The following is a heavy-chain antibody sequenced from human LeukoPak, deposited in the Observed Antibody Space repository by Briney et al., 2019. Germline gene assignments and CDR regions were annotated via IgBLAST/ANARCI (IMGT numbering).Heavy chain of an antibody. V-gene: IGHV1-8*01. D-gene: IGHD7-27*01. CDR3: ARANWDTYYYYGMDV. J-gene: IGHJ6*02. CDR2: MNPNSGNT. CDR1: GYTFTSYD. Sequence: GASVKVSCRASGYTFTSYDINWVRQATGQGLEWMGWMNPNSGNTGYAQKFQGRVTITADESTSTAYMELSSLRSEDTAVYYCARANWDTYYYYGMDVWGQGTTVTVSS.